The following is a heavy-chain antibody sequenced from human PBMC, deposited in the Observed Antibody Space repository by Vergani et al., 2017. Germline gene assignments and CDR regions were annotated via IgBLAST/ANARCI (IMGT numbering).Heavy chain of an antibody. J-gene: IGHJ3*02. CDR1: GFTFSSYS. CDR2: ISSSSSYI. Sequence: EVQLVESGGGLVQPGGSLRLSCAASGFTFSSYSMNWVRQAPGKGLEWVSYISSSSSYIYYADSVKGRFTISRDNAKNSLYLQMNSLRAEDTAVYYCARRIGVSGSYFDAFDIWGQGTMVTVSS. V-gene: IGHV3-21*05. D-gene: IGHD1-26*01. CDR3: ARRIGVSGSYFDAFDI.